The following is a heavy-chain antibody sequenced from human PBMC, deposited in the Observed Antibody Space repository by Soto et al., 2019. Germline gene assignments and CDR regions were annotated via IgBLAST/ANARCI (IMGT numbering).Heavy chain of an antibody. V-gene: IGHV4-30-4*01. CDR2: IYYSGST. CDR3: ARDPTPYYYDSRGTVV. J-gene: IGHJ4*02. CDR1: GGSISSGDYY. Sequence: SETLSLTCTVSGGSISSGDYYWSWIRQPPGKGLEWIGYIYYSGSTYYNPSLKSRVTISVDTSKNQFSLKLSSVTAADTAVYYCARDPTPYYYDSRGTVVWGQGTLVTVSS. D-gene: IGHD3-22*01.